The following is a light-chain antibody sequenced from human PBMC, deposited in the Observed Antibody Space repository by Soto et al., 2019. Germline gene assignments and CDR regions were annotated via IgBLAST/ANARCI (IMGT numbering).Light chain of an antibody. CDR3: QVWDSSSDHVV. J-gene: IGLJ2*01. CDR1: NIGSKS. V-gene: IGLV3-21*04. Sequence: SSELTQPPSVSVAPGKTARITCGGNNIGSKSVHWYQQKPGQAPVLVIYYDSDRPSGIPERFSGSNSGNTATLTISRVEAGDEAEYYCQVWDSSSDHVVFGGGTKVTVL. CDR2: YDS.